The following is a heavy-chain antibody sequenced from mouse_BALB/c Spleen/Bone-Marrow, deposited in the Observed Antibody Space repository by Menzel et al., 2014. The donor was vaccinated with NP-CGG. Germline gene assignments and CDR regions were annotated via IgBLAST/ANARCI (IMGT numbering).Heavy chain of an antibody. Sequence: QVQLQQSGPELVKPGASVKMSCKASGYTFTSYYIHWVKQRPGQGLEWIGWIYPGDGSTKYNEKFKGKTTLTADKSSSTAYMLLSSLTSEDSAIYFCARGDYYDGSSRAWFAYWGQGTLVTVSA. D-gene: IGHD1-1*01. J-gene: IGHJ3*01. CDR1: GYTFTSYY. CDR3: ARGDYYDGSSRAWFAY. V-gene: IGHV1S56*01. CDR2: IYPGDGST.